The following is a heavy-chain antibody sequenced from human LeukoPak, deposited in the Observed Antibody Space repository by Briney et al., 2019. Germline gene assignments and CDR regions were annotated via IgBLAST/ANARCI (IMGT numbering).Heavy chain of an antibody. CDR3: ARERMVYGIRGEFVY. D-gene: IGHD2-8*01. V-gene: IGHV4-39*07. Sequence: SETLSLTCTVSGGSISTSSYYWGWIRQPPGKGPEWIGSSFYSGTTYSKPPLKSRVTISVDTTKNQFSLKLSSLTAADTAVYYCARERMVYGIRGEFVYWGPGTLVTVSS. J-gene: IGHJ4*02. CDR1: GGSISTSSYY. CDR2: SFYSGTT.